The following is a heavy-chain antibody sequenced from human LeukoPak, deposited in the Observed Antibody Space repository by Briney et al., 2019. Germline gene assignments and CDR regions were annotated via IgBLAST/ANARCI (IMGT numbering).Heavy chain of an antibody. CDR3: ATGMVRGVRIDFDY. Sequence: GGSLRLSCAASGFTFSSYAMSWVRQAPGKGLEWVSAISGSGGSTYYADSVKGRFTISRDNSKNTLYLQMNSLRAEDTAVYYCATGMVRGVRIDFDYWGQGTLVTVSS. CDR2: ISGSGGST. D-gene: IGHD3-10*01. V-gene: IGHV3-23*01. J-gene: IGHJ4*02. CDR1: GFTFSSYA.